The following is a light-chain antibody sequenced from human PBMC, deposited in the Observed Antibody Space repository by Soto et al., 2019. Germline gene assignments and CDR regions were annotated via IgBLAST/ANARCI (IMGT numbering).Light chain of an antibody. CDR3: QQYNNWPPIFT. V-gene: IGKV3-15*01. J-gene: IGKJ3*01. CDR1: QSVSSN. CDR2: GAS. Sequence: EIVMTQSPATLSVSPGERATLSCRASQSVSSNLAWYQQKPGQAPRLLIYGASTRATGIPARFSGSGSGTEFTLTSSSLQYEDFAVYYCQQYNNWPPIFTFGPGTKVDIK.